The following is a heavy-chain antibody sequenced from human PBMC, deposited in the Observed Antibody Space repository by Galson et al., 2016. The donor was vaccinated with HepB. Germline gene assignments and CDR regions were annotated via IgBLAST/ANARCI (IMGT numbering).Heavy chain of an antibody. J-gene: IGHJ4*02. V-gene: IGHV3-53*01. Sequence: SLRLSCAGSGFIVSDNYMSWVRQAPGKGLEWVSVIYSGGKTYFADSVKGRFSISRDNAKNTLFLHMNSLRAEDTAGYYCARVRCISPTCHDFDCWGQGTLVTVSS. CDR1: GFIVSDNY. D-gene: IGHD2-2*01. CDR2: IYSGGKT. CDR3: ARVRCISPTCHDFDC.